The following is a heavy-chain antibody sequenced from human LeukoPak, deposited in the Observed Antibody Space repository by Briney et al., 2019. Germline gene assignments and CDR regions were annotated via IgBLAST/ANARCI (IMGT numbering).Heavy chain of an antibody. CDR1: GGSISSGSYY. CDR2: IYTSGST. Sequence: SETLSLTCTVSGGSISSGSYYWSWIRQPTGKGLEWIGRIYTSGSTNYNPSLKSRVTISVDTSKNQFSLKLSSVTAADTAVYYCARDYDFWSGHNYYYYYMDVWGKGTTVTVSS. V-gene: IGHV4-61*02. J-gene: IGHJ6*03. CDR3: ARDYDFWSGHNYYYYYMDV. D-gene: IGHD3-3*01.